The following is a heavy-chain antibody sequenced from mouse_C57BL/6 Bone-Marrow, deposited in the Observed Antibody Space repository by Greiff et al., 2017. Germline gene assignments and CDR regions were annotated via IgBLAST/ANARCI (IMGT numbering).Heavy chain of an antibody. D-gene: IGHD1-1*02. Sequence: QVQLQQPGAELVKPGASVKLSCKASGYTFTSYWMQWVKQRPGQGLEWIGEIDPSDSYTNYNQKFKGKATLTVDTSSSTAYMQLSSLTSEDSAVYDCARNYPAWFAYWGQGTLVTVSA. CDR3: ARNYPAWFAY. J-gene: IGHJ3*01. CDR2: IDPSDSYT. CDR1: GYTFTSYW. V-gene: IGHV1-50*01.